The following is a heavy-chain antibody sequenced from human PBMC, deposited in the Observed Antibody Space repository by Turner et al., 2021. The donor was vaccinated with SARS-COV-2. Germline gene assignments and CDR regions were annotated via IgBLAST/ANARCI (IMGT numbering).Heavy chain of an antibody. D-gene: IGHD5-18*01. J-gene: IGHJ6*02. CDR2: INPNSGGT. CDR1: GDTFTGYY. Sequence: QVQLVQSGAEVKKPGASVKVSCKASGDTFTGYYMHWVRQAPGQGLEWMGWINPNSGGTNYAQKFQGRVTMTWDTSISTAYMERSRLRSDDTAVYYCARSRYTYGSYYYYGMDVWGQGTTVTVSS. CDR3: ARSRYTYGSYYYYGMDV. V-gene: IGHV1-2*02.